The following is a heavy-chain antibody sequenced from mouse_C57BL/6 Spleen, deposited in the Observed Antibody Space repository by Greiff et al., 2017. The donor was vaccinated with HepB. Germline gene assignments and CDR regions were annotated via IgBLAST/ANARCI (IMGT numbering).Heavy chain of an antibody. CDR1: GFTFSDYG. D-gene: IGHD1-1*01. CDR2: ISSGSSTI. J-gene: IGHJ3*01. V-gene: IGHV5-17*01. Sequence: EVKLMESGGGLVKPGGSLKLSCAASGFTFSDYGMHWVRQAPEKGLEWVAYISSGSSTIYYADTVKGRFTISRDSAKNTLFLQMTSLWSEDTAVYYCAITTVVAPCAYWSQGTLVTVSA. CDR3: AITTVVAPCAY.